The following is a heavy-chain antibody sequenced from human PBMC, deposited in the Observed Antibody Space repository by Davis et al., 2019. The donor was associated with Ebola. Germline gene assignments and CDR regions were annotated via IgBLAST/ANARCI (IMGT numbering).Heavy chain of an antibody. CDR2: SSSSRTTA. V-gene: IGHV3-48*02. Sequence: GESLKISCAASGFTFSSSSMNWVRQAPGKGLEWVSHSSSSRTTAYYADPVKGRFTISRDNVKGSLYLQMNSLRDEDTAVYYCARGVDYGFDIWGQGTMVTVSS. J-gene: IGHJ3*02. D-gene: IGHD2-21*02. CDR1: GFTFSSSS. CDR3: ARGVDYGFDI.